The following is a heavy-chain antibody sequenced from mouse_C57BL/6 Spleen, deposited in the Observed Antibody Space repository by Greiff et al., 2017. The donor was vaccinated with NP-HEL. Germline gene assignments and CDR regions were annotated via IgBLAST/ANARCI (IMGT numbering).Heavy chain of an antibody. Sequence: VQLQQSGAELVKPGASVKLSCKASGYTFTEYTIHWVKQRSGQGLEWIGWFYPGSGSIKYNEKFKDKATLTADKSSSTVYMELSRLTSDDSAVYFCARHEEVLVYYGSIPWFAYWGQGTLVTVSA. CDR2: FYPGSGSI. CDR3: ARHEEVLVYYGSIPWFAY. D-gene: IGHD1-1*01. J-gene: IGHJ3*01. V-gene: IGHV1-62-2*01. CDR1: GYTFTEYT.